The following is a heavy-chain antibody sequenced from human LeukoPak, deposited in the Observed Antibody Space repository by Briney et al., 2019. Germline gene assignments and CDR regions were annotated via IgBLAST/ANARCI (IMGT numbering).Heavy chain of an antibody. CDR3: AKDGSGSYYMGDFDY. CDR2: IRYDGSNK. CDR1: GFTFSSYG. D-gene: IGHD3-10*01. V-gene: IGHV3-30*02. Sequence: GGSLRLSCAASGFTFSSYGMHWVRQAPGEGLEWVAFIRYDGSNKYYADSVKGRFTISRDNSKNTLYLQMNSLRAEDTAVYYCAKDGSGSYYMGDFDYWGQGTLVTVSS. J-gene: IGHJ4*02.